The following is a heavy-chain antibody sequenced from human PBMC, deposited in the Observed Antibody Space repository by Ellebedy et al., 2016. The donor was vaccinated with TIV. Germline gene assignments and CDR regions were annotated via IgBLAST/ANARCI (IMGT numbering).Heavy chain of an antibody. D-gene: IGHD3-10*01. CDR1: GYTFTSYD. CDR3: ARDGELLWFGEAYYGMDV. V-gene: IGHV1-8*01. CDR2: MNPNSGNT. Sequence: ASVKVSXXASGYTFTSYDINWVRQATGQGLEWMGWMNPNSGNTGYAQKFQGRVTMTRNTSISTAYMELSSLRSEDTAVYYCARDGELLWFGEAYYGMDVWGQGTTVTVSS. J-gene: IGHJ6*02.